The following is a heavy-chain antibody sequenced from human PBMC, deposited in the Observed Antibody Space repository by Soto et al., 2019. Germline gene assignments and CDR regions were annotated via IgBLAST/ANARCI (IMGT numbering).Heavy chain of an antibody. CDR3: AKDYYDSSGYYYGIDAFDI. J-gene: IGHJ3*02. CDR1: GFTFSSYA. D-gene: IGHD3-22*01. CDR2: ISCSGGST. V-gene: IGHV3-23*01. Sequence: GGSLRLSCAASGFTFSSYAMSWVRQAPGKGLEWVSAISCSGGSTYYADSVKGRFTISRDNSKNTLYLQMNSLRAEDTAVYYCAKDYYDSSGYYYGIDAFDIWGQGTMVTVSS.